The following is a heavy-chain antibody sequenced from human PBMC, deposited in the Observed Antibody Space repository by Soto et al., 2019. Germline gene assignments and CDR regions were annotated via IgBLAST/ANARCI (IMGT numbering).Heavy chain of an antibody. CDR1: GYSFTSYW. J-gene: IGHJ3*02. D-gene: IGHD3-9*01. Sequence: GESLKISCKGSGYSFTSYWIGWVRQMPGKGLELMVIIYPGDSDTSYSPSFQGQVTISAYKSISTAYLQWSSLKSSDTAMYYCARQNILTGYFFDAFDXWGQVTMFTVS. CDR2: IYPGDSDT. CDR3: ARQNILTGYFFDAFDX. V-gene: IGHV5-51*01.